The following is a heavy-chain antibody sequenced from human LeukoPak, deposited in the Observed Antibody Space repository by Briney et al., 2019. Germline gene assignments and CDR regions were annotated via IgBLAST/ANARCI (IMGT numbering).Heavy chain of an antibody. J-gene: IGHJ3*02. V-gene: IGHV1-2*02. CDR2: INPNSGGT. CDR3: ARESYYYDSSGYYRPDAFDI. Sequence: ASVKVACKASGYTFTGYYMHWVRQAPGQGLEWMGWINPNSGGTNYAQKFQGRVTMTRDTSISTAYMELSRLRSDDTAVYYCARESYYYDSSGYYRPDAFDIWGQGTMVTVSS. CDR1: GYTFTGYY. D-gene: IGHD3-22*01.